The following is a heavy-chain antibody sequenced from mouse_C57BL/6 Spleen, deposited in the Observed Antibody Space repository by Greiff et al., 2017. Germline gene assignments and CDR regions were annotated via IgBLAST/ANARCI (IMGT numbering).Heavy chain of an antibody. V-gene: IGHV1-52*01. Sequence: QVQLQQPGAELVRPGSSVKLSCKASGYTFTSYWMHWVKQRPIQGLEWIGNIDPSDSETHYNQKFKDKATLTVDKSSSTAYMQLSSLTSEDSAVYYCARTPDYYGSSYWYFDVWGTGTTVTVSS. D-gene: IGHD1-1*01. CDR2: IDPSDSET. J-gene: IGHJ1*03. CDR3: ARTPDYYGSSYWYFDV. CDR1: GYTFTSYW.